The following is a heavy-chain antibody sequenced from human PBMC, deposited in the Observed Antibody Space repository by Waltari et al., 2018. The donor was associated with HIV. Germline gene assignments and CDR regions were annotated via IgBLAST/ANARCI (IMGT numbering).Heavy chain of an antibody. J-gene: IGHJ3*02. CDR1: GFTFSSYA. V-gene: IGHV3-33*01. D-gene: IGHD3-10*01. Sequence: QERLVGSGGGVVQPGKSLRLSCAASGFTFSSYAMHWVRQAPGEGLEWVAIIWYDGSKRFYGDSVKGRFTISRDNSKNTLYLQMNSLRDEDTAVYYCVRDLRGSGSSDALDIWDQGTVVIVST. CDR2: IWYDGSKR. CDR3: VRDLRGSGSSDALDI.